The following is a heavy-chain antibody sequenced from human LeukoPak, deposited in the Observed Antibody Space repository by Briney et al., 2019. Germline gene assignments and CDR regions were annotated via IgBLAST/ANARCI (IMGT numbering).Heavy chain of an antibody. Sequence: ASVKVSCKASGYTFTSYGISWVRQAPGQGLEWMGWIGAYNGNTNYAQKLQGRVTMTTDTSTSTAYMELRSLRSDDTAVYYCARDPGNSGSYDWFDPWGQGTLVTVSS. CDR2: IGAYNGNT. CDR3: ARDPGNSGSYDWFDP. D-gene: IGHD1-26*01. J-gene: IGHJ5*02. CDR1: GYTFTSYG. V-gene: IGHV1-18*01.